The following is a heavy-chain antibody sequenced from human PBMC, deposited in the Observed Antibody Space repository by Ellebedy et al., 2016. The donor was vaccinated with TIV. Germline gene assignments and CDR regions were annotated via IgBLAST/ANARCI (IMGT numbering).Heavy chain of an antibody. CDR3: ARKGYYDSSGYYLDN. V-gene: IGHV1-69*13. Sequence: SVKVSCXASGGTFSSYAISWVRQAPGQGLEWMGGIVPIFGTANYAQKFQGRVTITADESTSTAYMELSSLRSEDTAMYYCARKGYYDSSGYYLDNWGQGTLVTVSS. D-gene: IGHD3-22*01. CDR2: IVPIFGTA. CDR1: GGTFSSYA. J-gene: IGHJ4*02.